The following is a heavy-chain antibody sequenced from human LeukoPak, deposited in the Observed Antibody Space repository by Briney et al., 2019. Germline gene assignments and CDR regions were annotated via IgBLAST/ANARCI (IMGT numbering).Heavy chain of an antibody. D-gene: IGHD1-26*01. CDR2: ISSSGSTI. CDR1: GFTLSSYE. V-gene: IGHV3-48*03. Sequence: GGSLRLSCAASGFTLSSYEMNWVRQAPGKGLEWVSYISSSGSTIYYADSVKGRFTISRDNAKNSLYLQMNSLRAEDTAVYYCARGTQWELRLYYYYYMDVWGKGTTVTISS. J-gene: IGHJ6*03. CDR3: ARGTQWELRLYYYYYMDV.